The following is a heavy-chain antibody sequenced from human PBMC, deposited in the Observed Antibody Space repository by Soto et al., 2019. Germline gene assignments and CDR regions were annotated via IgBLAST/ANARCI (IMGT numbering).Heavy chain of an antibody. CDR2: ISGSGDSA. Sequence: GGSLRLSCAASGFTFSSYAMTWVRQAPGKGLEWVSTISGSGDSAYYTDSVKGRFTISRDNSKNTLYLQMNSLRADDTAVYYCAKSSPSGYASLGKGWFDSWGQGTLVTVSS. V-gene: IGHV3-23*01. CDR1: GFTFSSYA. D-gene: IGHD5-12*01. J-gene: IGHJ5*01. CDR3: AKSSPSGYASLGKGWFDS.